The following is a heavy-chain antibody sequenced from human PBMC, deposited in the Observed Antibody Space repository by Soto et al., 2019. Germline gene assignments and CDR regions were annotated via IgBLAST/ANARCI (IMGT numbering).Heavy chain of an antibody. CDR2: ISYDGSNK. Sequence: QVQLVESGGGVVQPGRSLRLSCAASGFTFSSYGMHLVRQAPGKGLEWVAVISYDGSNKYYADSVKGRFTISRDNSKNTLYLQMNSLRAEDTAVYYCAQGDWDIWGQGIMVTVSS. J-gene: IGHJ3*02. CDR1: GFTFSSYG. D-gene: IGHD3-9*01. V-gene: IGHV3-30*18. CDR3: AQGDWDI.